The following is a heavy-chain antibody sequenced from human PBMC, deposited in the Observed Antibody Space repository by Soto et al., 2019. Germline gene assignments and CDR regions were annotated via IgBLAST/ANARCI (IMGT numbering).Heavy chain of an antibody. CDR3: ARHWRDGYNRDY. CDR1: GDSISSTNYF. Sequence: QLQLQESGPGLVKPSETLSLTCTVSGDSISSTNYFWGWIRQPPGKGLEWIGSIYYSGRTYYNPSLKSRVTISVDTSKNQFSLKLTSVTAADTAIYYCARHWRDGYNRDYWGQGTLVTVSS. D-gene: IGHD5-12*01. CDR2: IYYSGRT. J-gene: IGHJ4*02. V-gene: IGHV4-39*01.